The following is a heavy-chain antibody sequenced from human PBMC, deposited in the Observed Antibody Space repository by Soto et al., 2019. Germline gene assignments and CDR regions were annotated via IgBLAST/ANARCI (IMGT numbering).Heavy chain of an antibody. Sequence: QVQLQQSGPGLVKPSETLSLTCTVSGGSISRYYWSWIRQSPGMGLEWIGYLYYNSVNANYNPSLKSRITISVDTSKNQFSLKLTSVTAADTAVYYCARVPPEGVGGMDVWGQGTTVTVSS. V-gene: IGHV4-59*01. CDR2: LYYNSVNA. J-gene: IGHJ6*02. D-gene: IGHD3-16*01. CDR1: GGSISRYY. CDR3: ARVPPEGVGGMDV.